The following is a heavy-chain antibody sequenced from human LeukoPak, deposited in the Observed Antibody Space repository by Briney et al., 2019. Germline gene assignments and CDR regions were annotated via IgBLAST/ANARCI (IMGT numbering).Heavy chain of an antibody. J-gene: IGHJ2*01. CDR2: INHSGNT. Sequence: PSETLSLTCAVYGESFSPHYWSWIRQPPGKGLEWIAEINHSGNTNYNPSLKSRVTIATSKNEFSLKLSSVTAADTAVYYCARHGFDPVQSVAYWYFDLWGRGTLVTVSS. CDR1: GESFSPHY. CDR3: ARHGFDPVQSVAYWYFDL. D-gene: IGHD3-10*01. V-gene: IGHV4-34*01.